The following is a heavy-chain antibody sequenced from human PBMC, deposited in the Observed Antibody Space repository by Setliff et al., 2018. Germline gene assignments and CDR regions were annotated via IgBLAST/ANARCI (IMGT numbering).Heavy chain of an antibody. Sequence: PGGSLRLSCAASGFTFSNYAISWVRQAPGKRLEWVSAISSDGTTHYADSVKGRFTISRDNSQNTLYLQLSSLRAEDTAVYFCAKEVPYNDGFIYLDYWGQGTLVTVSS. D-gene: IGHD3-16*01. CDR1: GFTFSNYA. CDR2: ISSDGTT. CDR3: AKEVPYNDGFIYLDY. V-gene: IGHV3-23*05. J-gene: IGHJ4*02.